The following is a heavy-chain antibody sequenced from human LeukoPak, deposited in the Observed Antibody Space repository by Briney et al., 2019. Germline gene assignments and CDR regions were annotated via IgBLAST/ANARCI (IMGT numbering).Heavy chain of an antibody. Sequence: GGSLRLSCAASGFTFSRYSINWVRQAPKGLEWVSYISSSGTTTFHADSVKGRFTISRDNAKNSVYLQLNSLRDEDTAVYSCVFSTVTDLDYWGQGTLVTVSS. D-gene: IGHD4-17*01. V-gene: IGHV3-48*02. CDR1: GFTFSRYS. CDR3: VFSTVTDLDY. CDR2: ISSSGTTT. J-gene: IGHJ4*02.